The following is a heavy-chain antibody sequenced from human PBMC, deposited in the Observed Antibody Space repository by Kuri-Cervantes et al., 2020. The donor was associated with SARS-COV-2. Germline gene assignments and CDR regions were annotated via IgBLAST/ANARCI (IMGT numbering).Heavy chain of an antibody. CDR2: ISSSSSYT. CDR3: ARDAQVLDY. CDR1: GFTFSDYY. D-gene: IGHD2-2*01. Sequence: GESLKISCAASGFTFSDYYMSWIRQAPGKGLKWVSYISSSSSYTNYADSVKGRFTISRDNAKNSLYLQMNSLRAEDTAVYYCARDAQVLDYWGQGTLVTVSS. J-gene: IGHJ4*02. V-gene: IGHV3-11*06.